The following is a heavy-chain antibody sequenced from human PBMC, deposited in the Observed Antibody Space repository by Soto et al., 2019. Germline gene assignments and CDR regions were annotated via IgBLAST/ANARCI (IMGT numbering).Heavy chain of an antibody. V-gene: IGHV3-23*01. CDR1: GFTFSSYA. Sequence: EVQLLESGGGLVQPGGSLRLSCAASGFTFSSYAMSWVRQAPGKGLEWVSAISGSGGSTYYADSVKGRFTISRDNSKNTLYLQMNSLRDEDTAVYYCAKDIRGVTYYDYIWGSYRYTGDYYYYYMDVWGKGTTVTVSS. J-gene: IGHJ6*03. CDR3: AKDIRGVTYYDYIWGSYRYTGDYYYYYMDV. D-gene: IGHD3-16*02. CDR2: ISGSGGST.